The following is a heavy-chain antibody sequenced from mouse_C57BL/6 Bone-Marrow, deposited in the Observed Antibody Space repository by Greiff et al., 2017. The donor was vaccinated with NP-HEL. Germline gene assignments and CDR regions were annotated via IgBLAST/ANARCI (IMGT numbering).Heavy chain of an antibody. J-gene: IGHJ2*01. CDR1: GYTFTDYY. V-gene: IGHV1-26*01. CDR3: ASRITTVSDY. CDR2: INPNNGGT. Sequence: VQLQQSGPELVKPGASVKISCKASGYTFTDYYMNWVKQSHGKSLEWIGDINPNNGGTSYNQKFKGKATLTVDKSSSTAYMELRSLTSEDSAVYYCASRITTVSDYWGQGTTLTVSS. D-gene: IGHD1-1*01.